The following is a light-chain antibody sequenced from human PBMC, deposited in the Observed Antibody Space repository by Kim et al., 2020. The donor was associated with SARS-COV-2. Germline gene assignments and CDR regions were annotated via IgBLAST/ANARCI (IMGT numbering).Light chain of an antibody. Sequence: SYELTQPPSVSVSPGQTARITCFGDSLAKQSVYWYQRKPGQAPVVVMYKGTERPSGIPERFSGSTSGTTVTLTISGVQAEDEAEYYCQSADSSGKSYVFGSGTQVTVL. CDR3: QSADSSGKSYV. CDR2: KGT. V-gene: IGLV3-25*03. CDR1: SLAKQS. J-gene: IGLJ1*01.